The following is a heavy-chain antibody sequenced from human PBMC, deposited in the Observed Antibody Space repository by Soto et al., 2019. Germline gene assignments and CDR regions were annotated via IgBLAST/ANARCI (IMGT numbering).Heavy chain of an antibody. CDR1: GGSFSVYY. Sequence: SETLSLTCAVYGGSFSVYYWSGMRQPPGKGLEWIGEINHSGSTNYNPSLKSRVTISVDTSKNQFSLKLSSVTAADTAVYYCARWHGGSYYYYYGMDVWGQGTTVT. V-gene: IGHV4-34*01. CDR2: INHSGST. J-gene: IGHJ6*02. D-gene: IGHD1-26*01. CDR3: ARWHGGSYYYYYGMDV.